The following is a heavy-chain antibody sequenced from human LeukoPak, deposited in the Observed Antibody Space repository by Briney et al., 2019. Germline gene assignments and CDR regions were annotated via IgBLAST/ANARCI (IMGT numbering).Heavy chain of an antibody. D-gene: IGHD4-17*01. V-gene: IGHV5-51*01. Sequence: GESLKISCGGSGSSFTTYCIAWVRQMPGKGLEWMGIIYPGDSDPRYSPSFQGQVTISADKSINTAYLQWSSLKASDTAMYYCARQPTVTTNFDYWGQGTLVTVSS. CDR3: ARQPTVTTNFDY. CDR1: GSSFTTYC. CDR2: IYPGDSDP. J-gene: IGHJ4*02.